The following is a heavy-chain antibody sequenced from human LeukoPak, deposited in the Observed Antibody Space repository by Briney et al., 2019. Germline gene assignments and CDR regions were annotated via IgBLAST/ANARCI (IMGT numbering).Heavy chain of an antibody. J-gene: IGHJ6*03. CDR3: ARDTRYCSSTSCSYYYYYYMDV. D-gene: IGHD2-2*01. V-gene: IGHV4-4*07. CDR1: GGSISSYY. CDR2: IYTSGST. Sequence: PSETLSLTCTVSGGSISSYYWSWIRQPAGEGLEWIGRIYTSGSTNYNPSLKSRVTMSVDTSKNQFSLKLSSVTAADTAVYYCARDTRYCSSTSCSYYYYYYMDVWGKGTTVTVSS.